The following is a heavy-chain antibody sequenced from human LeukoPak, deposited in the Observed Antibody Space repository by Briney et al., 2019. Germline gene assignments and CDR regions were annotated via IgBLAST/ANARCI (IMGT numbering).Heavy chain of an antibody. Sequence: ASVKVSCKASGGTFSSYAISWVRQAPGQGLEWMGWIGAYNGNTNYAQKLQGRVTMTTDTSTSTAYMELRSLRSDDTAVYYCARDHSSSWYYYYYYMDVWGKGTTVTVSS. CDR1: GGTFSSYA. CDR2: IGAYNGNT. J-gene: IGHJ6*03. D-gene: IGHD6-13*01. V-gene: IGHV1-18*01. CDR3: ARDHSSSWYYYYYYMDV.